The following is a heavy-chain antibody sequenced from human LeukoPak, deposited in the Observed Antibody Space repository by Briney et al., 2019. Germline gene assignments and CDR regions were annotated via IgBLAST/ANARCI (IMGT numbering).Heavy chain of an antibody. CDR2: ISAYNGNT. V-gene: IGHV1-18*01. D-gene: IGHD2-21*02. CDR3: ARRYCGGDCYGPDAFDI. CDR1: GYTFTRYG. Sequence: ASVKVSCKPSGYTFTRYGISWVRQAPGQGLGWVGGISAYNGNTNYAQKLQGRVTMTTDPSTSTAYMELSSLRSDDTAVYYCARRYCGGDCYGPDAFDIWGQGTMVTVSS. J-gene: IGHJ3*02.